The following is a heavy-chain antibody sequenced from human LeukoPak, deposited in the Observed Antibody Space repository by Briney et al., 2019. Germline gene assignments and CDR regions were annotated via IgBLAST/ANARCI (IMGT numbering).Heavy chain of an antibody. J-gene: IGHJ4*02. CDR2: FDPEEGET. CDR1: GYSLTELS. D-gene: IGHD3-22*01. V-gene: IGHV1-24*01. CDR3: AADRADFDSSGYALDY. Sequence: ASVKVSCKVSGYSLTELSMQWVRQAPGKGLEWMGGFDPEEGETIYAEKFRGRVTMTEDTSTDTAYMELSSLRSEDTAVYYCAADRADFDSSGYALDYWGQGTLVTVSS.